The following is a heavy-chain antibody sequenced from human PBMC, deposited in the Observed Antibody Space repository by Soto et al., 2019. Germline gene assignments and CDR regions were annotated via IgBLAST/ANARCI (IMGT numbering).Heavy chain of an antibody. V-gene: IGHV3-23*01. D-gene: IGHD2-21*02. J-gene: IGHJ4*02. CDR1: GFTFSSYA. CDR3: AKDYRRVVTRLNDY. Sequence: EVQLLESGGGLVQPGGSLRLSCAASGFTFSSYAMSWVRQAPGKGLEWVSAISGSGGSTYYADSVKGRFTISRDNSKNTPNLQVNRLRAGDTAVYYWAKDYRRVVTRLNDYWGQRTLVPVSS. CDR2: ISGSGGST.